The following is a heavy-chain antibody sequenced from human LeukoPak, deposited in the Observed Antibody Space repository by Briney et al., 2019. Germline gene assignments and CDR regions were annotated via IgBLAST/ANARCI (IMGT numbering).Heavy chain of an antibody. J-gene: IGHJ4*02. Sequence: SETLSLTCAVYGGSFSGYYWSWIRQPPGKGLEWIGEINHSGSTNYNPSLKGRVTISVDTSKNQFSLKLSSVTAADTAVYYCARRGYKGDFWGQGTLVTVSS. D-gene: IGHD5-24*01. CDR1: GGSFSGYY. CDR2: INHSGST. CDR3: ARRGYKGDF. V-gene: IGHV4-34*01.